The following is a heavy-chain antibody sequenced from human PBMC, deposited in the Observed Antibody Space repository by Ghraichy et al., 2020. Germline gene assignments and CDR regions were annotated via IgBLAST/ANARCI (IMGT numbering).Heavy chain of an antibody. Sequence: ETLSLTCAASGFTFSNYAMSWVRQAPGKGLEWVSTISGSGDSTYYADSVKGRFTISRDSSKNTLYVQMNSLRAEDTAVYYCAKELIGYTYGPGDYWGQGTLVTVSS. CDR1: GFTFSNYA. D-gene: IGHD5-18*01. J-gene: IGHJ4*02. CDR2: ISGSGDST. V-gene: IGHV3-23*01. CDR3: AKELIGYTYGPGDY.